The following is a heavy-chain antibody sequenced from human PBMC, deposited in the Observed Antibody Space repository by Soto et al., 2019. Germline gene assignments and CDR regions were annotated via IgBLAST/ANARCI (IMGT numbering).Heavy chain of an antibody. CDR2: ISGSGGST. CDR3: AKDRENIVVVPAAIFY. Sequence: EVQLLESGGGLVQPGGSLRLSCAASGFTFSSYAMSWVRQAPGKGLEWVSAISGSGGSTYYADSVKGRFTISRDNSKNTLYLKMNSLRAEDTAVYYCAKDRENIVVVPAAIFYWGQGTLVTVSS. D-gene: IGHD2-2*01. V-gene: IGHV3-23*01. CDR1: GFTFSSYA. J-gene: IGHJ4*02.